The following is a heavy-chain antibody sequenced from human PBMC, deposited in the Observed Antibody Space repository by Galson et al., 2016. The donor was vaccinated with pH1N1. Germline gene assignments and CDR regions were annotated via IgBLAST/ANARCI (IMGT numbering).Heavy chain of an antibody. D-gene: IGHD1-1*01. V-gene: IGHV5-51*03. CDR1: GYSFSNYW. J-gene: IGHJ4*02. CDR3: PRSTKGVATGHLDS. Sequence: QSGAEVKKPRESLRISCKGFGYSFSNYWIAWVRQMLGKGLECMGVIYPGDSDTKYNPSFEGQVVISADNSICSAFLQWDSLEASDTAMYYCPRSTKGVATGHLDSWGQGTLVPVSS. CDR2: IYPGDSDT.